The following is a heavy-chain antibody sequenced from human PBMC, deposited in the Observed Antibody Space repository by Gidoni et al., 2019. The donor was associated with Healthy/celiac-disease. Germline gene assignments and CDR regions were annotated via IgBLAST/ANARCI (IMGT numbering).Heavy chain of an antibody. CDR2: INHSGST. Sequence: QVQLQQWGAGLLKPSETLSLTCAVYGGSFSGYYWSWIRQPPGKGLEWIGEINHSGSTNYNPSLKSRVTISVDTSKNQFSLKLSSVTAADTAVYYCARGLHCSGGSCNHNWFDPWGQGTLVTVSS. CDR1: GGSFSGYY. J-gene: IGHJ5*02. D-gene: IGHD2-15*01. CDR3: ARGLHCSGGSCNHNWFDP. V-gene: IGHV4-34*01.